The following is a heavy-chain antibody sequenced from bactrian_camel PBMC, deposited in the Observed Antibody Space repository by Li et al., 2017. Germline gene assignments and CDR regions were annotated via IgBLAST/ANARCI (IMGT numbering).Heavy chain of an antibody. V-gene: IGHV3S1*01. J-gene: IGHJ4*01. D-gene: IGHD6*01. Sequence: HVQLVESGGGSVQAGGSLRLSCAASRDTYSSYCWGWFRQGPGKDREGVASFYTGRGSTWYADSVKGRFTISRDKDTNTLYLQMDSLKLEDTAMYYCAADGVLRYGPDPCGDYKYWGKGTQVTVS. CDR3: AADGVLRYGPDPCGDYKY. CDR1: RDTYSSYC. CDR2: FYTGRGST.